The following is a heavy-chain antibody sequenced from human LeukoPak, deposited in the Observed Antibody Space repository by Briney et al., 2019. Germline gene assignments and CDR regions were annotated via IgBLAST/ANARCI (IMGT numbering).Heavy chain of an antibody. D-gene: IGHD2-2*01. V-gene: IGHV3-23*01. Sequence: GGSLRLSCAASGFTFSSYAMSWVRQAPGKGLEWVSAISGSGGSTYYADSVKGRFTISRDNSKNTLYLQMNSLRAEDTAVYYCAKDQDAHCSSTSCYEDWFDPWGQGTLVTVSS. CDR2: ISGSGGST. CDR3: AKDQDAHCSSTSCYEDWFDP. CDR1: GFTFSSYA. J-gene: IGHJ5*02.